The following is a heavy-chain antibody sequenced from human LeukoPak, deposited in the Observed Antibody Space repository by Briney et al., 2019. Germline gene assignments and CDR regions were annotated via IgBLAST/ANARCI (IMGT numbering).Heavy chain of an antibody. J-gene: IGHJ4*02. V-gene: IGHV3-23*01. CDR3: AKGGHGGWLFDY. CDR2: ISGSGGST. CDR1: GFTFSSYA. Sequence: PGGSLTLLCAPAGFTFSSYAMSGVRHAPERGLVWVSAISGSGGSTYYADSVKGRFTISRDNSKNTLYLQMNSLRAEDAAVYYCAKGGHGGWLFDYWGQGTLVTVSS. D-gene: IGHD6-19*01.